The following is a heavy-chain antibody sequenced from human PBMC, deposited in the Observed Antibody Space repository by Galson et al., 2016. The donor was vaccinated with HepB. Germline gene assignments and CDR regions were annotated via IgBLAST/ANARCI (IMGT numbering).Heavy chain of an antibody. CDR1: GGSVNSATYL. V-gene: IGHV4-61*01. CDR2: IDDSGTT. D-gene: IGHD1-26*01. CDR3: ARDYRRGGGGSYNVLDI. Sequence: LTCIVSGGSVNSATYLWTWIRQPPGKGLEWIGYIDDSGTTKYNPSLQSRAVTAIESSKNQFSLKLTSVTAADTAVYYCARDYRRGGGGSYNVLDIWGQGTLVTVSS. J-gene: IGHJ3*02.